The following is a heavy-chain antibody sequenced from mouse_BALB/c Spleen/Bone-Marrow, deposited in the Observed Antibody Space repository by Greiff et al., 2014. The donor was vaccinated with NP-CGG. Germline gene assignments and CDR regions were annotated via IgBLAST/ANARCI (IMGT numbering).Heavy chain of an antibody. Sequence: VQLQQSGPELVKPGASVKMSCKASGYTFTSHVMHWVKQKPGQGLEWIGYINPYNDGTKYNEKFKGKAALTSDKSSSTAYMELSSLTSEDSAVYYCARREDGYGTFYWYFDVWGAGTTVTVSS. V-gene: IGHV1-14*01. D-gene: IGHD2-2*01. J-gene: IGHJ1*01. CDR1: GYTFTSHV. CDR3: ARREDGYGTFYWYFDV. CDR2: INPYNDGT.